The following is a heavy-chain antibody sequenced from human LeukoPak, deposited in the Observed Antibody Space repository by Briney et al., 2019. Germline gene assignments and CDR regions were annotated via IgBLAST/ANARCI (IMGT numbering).Heavy chain of an antibody. D-gene: IGHD5-18*01. CDR2: ISSSSSYI. CDR3: ARVGTPMVTIVAPYYMDV. CDR1: GFTFSRYS. Sequence: GGSLRLSCAASGFTFSRYSMNWVRQAPGKGLEWVSSISSSSSYIYYADSVKGRFTISRDNAKNSLYLQMNSLRAEDTAVYYWARVGTPMVTIVAPYYMDVGGKGTTVTVP. J-gene: IGHJ6*03. V-gene: IGHV3-21*01.